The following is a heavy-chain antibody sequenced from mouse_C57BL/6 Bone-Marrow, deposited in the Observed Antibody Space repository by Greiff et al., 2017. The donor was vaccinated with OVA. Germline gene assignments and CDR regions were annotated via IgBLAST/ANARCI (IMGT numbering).Heavy chain of an antibody. J-gene: IGHJ4*01. CDR1: GFTFSDFY. CDR3: ARDAGYYDYYAMDY. Sequence: EVQGVESGGGLVQSGRSLRLSCATSGFTFSDFYMEWVRQAPGKGLEWIAASRNKANDYTTEYSASVKGRFIVSRDTSQSILYLQMNALRAEDTAIYYCARDAGYYDYYAMDYWGQGTSVTVSS. D-gene: IGHD2-3*01. V-gene: IGHV7-1*01. CDR2: SRNKANDYTT.